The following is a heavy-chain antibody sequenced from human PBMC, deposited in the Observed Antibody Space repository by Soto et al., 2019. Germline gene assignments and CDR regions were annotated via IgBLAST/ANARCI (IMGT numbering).Heavy chain of an antibody. V-gene: IGHV4-30-4*01. D-gene: IGHD2-21*01. CDR1: GGSLSRGDYY. Sequence: SETLSLTCTGSGGSLSRGDYYWSWIRQPPGKGLEWIGYIHYSGSTYYNPSLKSRVTISVDTSKNQFSLKLSSVTAADTAVYYCARTISRHDIFAHWGRGTLVPVSS. J-gene: IGHJ4*02. CDR3: ARTISRHDIFAH. CDR2: IHYSGST.